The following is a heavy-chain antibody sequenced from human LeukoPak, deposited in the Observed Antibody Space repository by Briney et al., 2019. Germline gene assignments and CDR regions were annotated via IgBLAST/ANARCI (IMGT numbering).Heavy chain of an antibody. CDR2: IDTAGDT. Sequence: GGSLRLSCAASGFTLSNYDMHWVRQATGKGLEWVSGIDTAGDTYYPGSVKGRFTISRENAKNSLYLQVNSLRAEDTAVYYCTRDGTVVRGLPRRARTFYGMDVWGQGTTVTVSS. J-gene: IGHJ6*02. D-gene: IGHD3-10*01. V-gene: IGHV3-13*01. CDR1: GFTLSNYD. CDR3: TRDGTVVRGLPRRARTFYGMDV.